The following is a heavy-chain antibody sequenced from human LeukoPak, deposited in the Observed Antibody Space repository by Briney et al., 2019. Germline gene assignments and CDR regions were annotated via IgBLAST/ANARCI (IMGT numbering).Heavy chain of an antibody. CDR2: ISGSGGST. CDR3: ARVARGYYFDY. V-gene: IGHV3-23*01. Sequence: GGSLRLSCAASGFTFSSYAMSWVRQAPGKGLEWVSAISGSGGSTYYADSVKGRFTISRDNAKNSLYLQMNSLRAEDTAVYYCARVARGYYFDYWGQGTLVTVSS. J-gene: IGHJ4*02. D-gene: IGHD5-12*01. CDR1: GFTFSSYA.